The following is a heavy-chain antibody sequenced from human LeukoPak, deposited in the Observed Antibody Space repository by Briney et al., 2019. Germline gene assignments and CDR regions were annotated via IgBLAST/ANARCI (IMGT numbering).Heavy chain of an antibody. CDR1: GFTFDDYA. J-gene: IGHJ3*02. CDR3: AKDLRRDFWSGYYAFDI. D-gene: IGHD3-3*01. CDR2: ISWNSGSI. V-gene: IGHV3-9*03. Sequence: GGSLRLSCAASGFTFDDYAMHWVRQARGKGLEGVSGISWNSGSIVYAESVKGRFTISRDNAKNSLYLQMNSLRAADMALYYCAKDLRRDFWSGYYAFDISGQGTMVTVSS.